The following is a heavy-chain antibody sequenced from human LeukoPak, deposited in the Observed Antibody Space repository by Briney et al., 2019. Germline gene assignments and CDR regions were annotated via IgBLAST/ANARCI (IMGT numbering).Heavy chain of an antibody. CDR3: ARYGPSFGRYGMDV. J-gene: IGHJ6*02. D-gene: IGHD3-10*01. Sequence: GGSLRLSCAASGVTFSSNSMNWVRQAPGKGLEWVSSISSSSSYIYYADSVKGRFTISRDNAKNSLYLQMNSLRDEDTAVYYCARYGPSFGRYGMDVWGQGTTVTVS. CDR2: ISSSSSYI. V-gene: IGHV3-21*01. CDR1: GVTFSSNS.